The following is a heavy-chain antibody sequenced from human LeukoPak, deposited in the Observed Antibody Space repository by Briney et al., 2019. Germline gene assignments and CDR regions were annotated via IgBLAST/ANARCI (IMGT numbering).Heavy chain of an antibody. CDR3: AILTYYDFWSGQGGFDY. D-gene: IGHD3-3*01. CDR2: ISAYNGNT. CDR1: GYTFTSYG. V-gene: IGHV1-18*01. J-gene: IGHJ4*02. Sequence: ASVKVSCKASGYTFTSYGISWVRQAPGQGLEWMGWISAYNGNTNYAQKLQGRVTMTTDTSTSTAYMELRSLRSDDTAVYYCAILTYYDFWSGQGGFDYWGQGTLVTVSS.